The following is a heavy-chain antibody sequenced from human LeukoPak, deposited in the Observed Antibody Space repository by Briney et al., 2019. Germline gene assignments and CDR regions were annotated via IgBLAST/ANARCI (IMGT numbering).Heavy chain of an antibody. CDR3: ASHYYSSGGSLFDS. Sequence: SETLSLTCAVSGYSIGSGYYWVWIRQPPGKGLEWIGSVYHTGSTFYHPSLKSRVTMTLDTSRKQFSLRLTSVTAANTALYYCASHYYSSGGSLFDSWGRGSLVTVSS. V-gene: IGHV4-38-2*01. CDR1: GYSIGSGYY. D-gene: IGHD2-15*01. J-gene: IGHJ4*02. CDR2: VYHTGST.